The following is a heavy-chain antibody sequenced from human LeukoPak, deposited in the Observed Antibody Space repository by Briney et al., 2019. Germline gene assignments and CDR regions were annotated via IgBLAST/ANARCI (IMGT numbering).Heavy chain of an antibody. J-gene: IGHJ4*02. CDR2: IYTSGST. D-gene: IGHD1-26*01. V-gene: IGHV4-31*03. CDR3: ARRGVGATSWDFDY. CDR1: GGSISSGGYY. Sequence: PSQTLSLTCTVSGGSISSGGYYWSWIRQHPGKGLEWIGYIYTSGSTNYNPPLKSRVTISVDTSKNQFSLKLRSVTAADTAVYYCARRGVGATSWDFDYWGQGTLVTVSS.